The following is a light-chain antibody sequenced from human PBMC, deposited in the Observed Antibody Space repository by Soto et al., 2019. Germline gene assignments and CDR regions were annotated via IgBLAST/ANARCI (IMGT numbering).Light chain of an antibody. CDR3: QQSYSTPRT. V-gene: IGKV1-39*01. Sequence: ILLTQSASSLSASEGDRVTITCRASQCLXSYFNWYQQKPGKAPKLLXDDASSLQRGGPSRLSGSGSGTDFTLTISSLQPEDFANYYCQQSYSTPRTFGQGTKVDIK. CDR1: QCLXSY. J-gene: IGKJ1*01. CDR2: DAS.